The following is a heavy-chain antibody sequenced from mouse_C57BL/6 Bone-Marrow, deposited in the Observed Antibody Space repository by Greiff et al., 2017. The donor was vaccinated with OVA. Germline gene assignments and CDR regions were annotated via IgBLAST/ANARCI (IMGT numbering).Heavy chain of an antibody. V-gene: IGHV1-9*01. J-gene: IGHJ2*01. D-gene: IGHD1-1*01. CDR3: AACYYGGVTGHYFDY. CDR1: GHTFTGYW. Sequence: QVQLQQSGAELLKPGASVKLSRKATGHTFTGYWIEWVKQRPGHGLEWIGEILPGSGSTNYNEKFKGKATFTADTSSNTAYMQLSSLTNEDSAIYYCAACYYGGVTGHYFDYWGQGTTLTVSS. CDR2: ILPGSGST.